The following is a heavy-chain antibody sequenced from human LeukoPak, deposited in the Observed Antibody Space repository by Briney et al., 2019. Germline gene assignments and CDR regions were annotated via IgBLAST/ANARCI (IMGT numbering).Heavy chain of an antibody. V-gene: IGHV3-74*01. CDR2: INSDGSST. J-gene: IGHJ6*03. CDR1: GFTFSSYA. D-gene: IGHD6-6*01. Sequence: GGSLRLSCAASGFTFSSYAMHWVRQAPGKGLEWVSRINSDGSSTSYADSVKGRFTISRDNAKNTLYLQMNSLRAEDTAVYYCARDKGGSSSLNYYYYYMDVWGKGTTVTVSS. CDR3: ARDKGGSSSLNYYYYYMDV.